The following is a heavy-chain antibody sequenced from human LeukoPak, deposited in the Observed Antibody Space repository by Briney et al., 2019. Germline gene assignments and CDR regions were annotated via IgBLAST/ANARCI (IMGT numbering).Heavy chain of an antibody. Sequence: GGSLRLSCAASGFIFSSHSMNWVRQAPGKGLEWVSYISSSSSAIYYADSVKGRFTVSRDNDKKSLYLQMNSLRADDTAVYYCARTAGSGSNNWFDPWGQGTLVTVSS. D-gene: IGHD3-10*01. CDR2: ISSSSSAI. V-gene: IGHV3-48*01. CDR1: GFIFSSHS. CDR3: ARTAGSGSNNWFDP. J-gene: IGHJ5*02.